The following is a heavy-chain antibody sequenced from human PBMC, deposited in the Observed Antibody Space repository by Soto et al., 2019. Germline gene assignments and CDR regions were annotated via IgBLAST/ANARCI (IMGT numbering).Heavy chain of an antibody. CDR1: GFTFSSYA. D-gene: IGHD6-13*01. CDR3: AREGMGSSSWFDWFDP. CDR2: ISYDGSNK. J-gene: IGHJ5*02. Sequence: ESGGGVVQPGRSLRLSCAASGFTFSSYAMHWVRQAPGKGLEWVAVISYDGSNKYYADSVKGRFTISRDNSKNTLYLQMNSLRAEDTAVYYCAREGMGSSSWFDWFDPWGQGTLVTVSS. V-gene: IGHV3-30-3*01.